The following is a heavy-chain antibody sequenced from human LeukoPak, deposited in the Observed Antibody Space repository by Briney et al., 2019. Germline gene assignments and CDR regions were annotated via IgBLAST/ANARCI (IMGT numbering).Heavy chain of an antibody. D-gene: IGHD1/OR15-1a*01. V-gene: IGHV4-39*02. Sequence: PSETLSLTCTVSGGSISSSSYYWGWIRQPPGKGLEWIGSIYYSGTTYYTPSLKSRVTMSADTSKKHFSLKLTSMTAADTAVYYCTRGTDSSKIGGYWGRGISVTVSS. CDR2: IYYSGTT. CDR1: GGSISSSSYY. J-gene: IGHJ4*02. CDR3: TRGTDSSKIGGY.